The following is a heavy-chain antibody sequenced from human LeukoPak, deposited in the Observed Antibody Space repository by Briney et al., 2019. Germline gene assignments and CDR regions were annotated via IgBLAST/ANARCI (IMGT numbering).Heavy chain of an antibody. Sequence: QPGGSLRLSCAASGFTFSSYWMSWVRQAPGKGLEWVANIKQDGSEKYYVDSVKGRFTISRDNAKNSLYLQMNSLRAEDTAVYYCARDPRDGRGQGAFDFWGQGTMVTVSP. CDR1: GFTFSSYW. CDR3: ARDPRDGRGQGAFDF. D-gene: IGHD3-22*01. CDR2: IKQDGSEK. J-gene: IGHJ3*01. V-gene: IGHV3-7*01.